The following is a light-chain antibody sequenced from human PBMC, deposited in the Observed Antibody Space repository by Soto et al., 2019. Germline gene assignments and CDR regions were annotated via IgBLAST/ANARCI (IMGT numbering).Light chain of an antibody. CDR2: GAS. J-gene: IGKJ5*01. CDR3: QQYGRSPPIT. V-gene: IGKV3-20*01. CDR1: ETVATS. Sequence: VLTQSPAPLSVFPGESATLSCWASETVATSLAWYQQKPGQAPRLLRPGASTRAAGISVRFRGSGSGTDFTLTISRLEPEVFAVYYCQQYGRSPPITFGQGTRLEIK.